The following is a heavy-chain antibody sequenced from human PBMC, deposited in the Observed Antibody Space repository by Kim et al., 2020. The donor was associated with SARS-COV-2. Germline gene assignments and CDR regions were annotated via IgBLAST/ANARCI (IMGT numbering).Heavy chain of an antibody. V-gene: IGHV3-15*01. CDR3: TTARGGLRRGYFDY. D-gene: IGHD3-10*01. Sequence: EPVKGRFTISRDASKNTLYLQMNSLKTEDTAVYYCTTARGGLRRGYFDYWGQGTLVTVSS. J-gene: IGHJ4*02.